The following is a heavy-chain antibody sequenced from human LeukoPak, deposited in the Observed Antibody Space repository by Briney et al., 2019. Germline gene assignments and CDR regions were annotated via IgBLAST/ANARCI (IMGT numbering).Heavy chain of an antibody. J-gene: IGHJ4*02. CDR3: ASGYCSSTSCYYFDS. V-gene: IGHV1-18*01. CDR2: ISAYNGNT. Sequence: ASVKVSCKASGYTFTSYGISWVRQAPGQGLEWMGWISAYNGNTNYAQKLQGRVTMTTDTSTSTAYMELRSLRSDDTAVYYCASGYCSSTSCYYFDSWGQGTLVTVSS. CDR1: GYTFTSYG. D-gene: IGHD2-2*03.